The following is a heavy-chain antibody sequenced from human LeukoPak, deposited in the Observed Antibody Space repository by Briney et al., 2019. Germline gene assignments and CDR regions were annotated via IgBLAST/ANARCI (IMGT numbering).Heavy chain of an antibody. V-gene: IGHV1-2*06. J-gene: IGHJ5*02. CDR3: ARDASRSYYYGSGSWDWFDP. CDR2: IIPTSGGT. Sequence: ASVKVSCKASGYTFTDYYMHWVRQAPGQGLEWMGRIIPTSGGTNYARKFQGRVTMTRDTSISTAYMELTSLRSDDTAVYYCARDASRSYYYGSGSWDWFDPWGQGTLVTVSS. CDR1: GYTFTDYY. D-gene: IGHD3-10*01.